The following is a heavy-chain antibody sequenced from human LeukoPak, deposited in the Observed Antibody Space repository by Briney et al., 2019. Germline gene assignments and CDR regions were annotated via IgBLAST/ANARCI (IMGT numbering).Heavy chain of an antibody. V-gene: IGHV4-59*08. CDR3: ARHTYYDSSGYYYHWFDP. CDR2: IYYSGST. J-gene: IGHJ5*02. D-gene: IGHD3-22*01. Sequence: SETLSLSCTVSGGSISSYYWSWIRQPPGKGLEWIGYIYYSGSTDYNPSLKSRVTISVDTSKNQLSLNLSSVNAAHTAVYYCARHTYYDSSGYYYHWFDPWGQGTLVTVSS. CDR1: GGSISSYY.